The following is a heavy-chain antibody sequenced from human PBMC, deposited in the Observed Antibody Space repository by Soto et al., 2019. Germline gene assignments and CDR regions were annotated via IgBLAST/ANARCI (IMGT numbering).Heavy chain of an antibody. J-gene: IGHJ4*02. CDR2: INPKSDDT. V-gene: IGHV1-2*02. CDR3: ARNLSLHYIRWGLHS. CDR1: GYPFSDNQ. D-gene: IGHD4-17*01. Sequence: ASVKVSCKAAGYPFSDNQIHWLRRAPGQGLEWMGRINPKSDDTNYAQKFQGRVTMTRDTSIDTAYLELTGLTSDDTATYYCARNLSLHYIRWGLHSSGQGTLVTLS.